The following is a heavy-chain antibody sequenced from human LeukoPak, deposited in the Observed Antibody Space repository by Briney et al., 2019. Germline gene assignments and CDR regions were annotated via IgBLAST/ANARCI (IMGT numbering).Heavy chain of an antibody. CDR1: GFTFSSYA. CDR2: ISYDGSNK. V-gene: IGHV3-30*04. CDR3: ARYGVVPAAICHYYGMDV. D-gene: IGHD2-2*02. J-gene: IGHJ6*04. Sequence: GRSLRLYCAASGFTFSSYAMHWVRQAPGKGLEWVAVISYDGSNKYYADSVKGRFTISRDNSNNTLYLQMNSLRAEDTAAYYCARYGVVPAAICHYYGMDVWGKGTTVTVSS.